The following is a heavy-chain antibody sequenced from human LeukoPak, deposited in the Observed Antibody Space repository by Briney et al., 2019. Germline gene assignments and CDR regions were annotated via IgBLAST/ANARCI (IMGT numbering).Heavy chain of an antibody. CDR1: GFTFSNAW. CDR2: IKSKTDGGTT. V-gene: IGHV3-15*01. Sequence: PGGSLRLSCAASGFTFSNAWMSWVRQAPGKGLEWVGRIKSKTDGGTTDYAAPVKGRFTISRDDSKNTLYLQMNSLQTEDTAVYYCTTDPEGITIFGVVIMPDYWGQGTLVTVSS. D-gene: IGHD3-3*01. CDR3: TTDPEGITIFGVVIMPDY. J-gene: IGHJ4*02.